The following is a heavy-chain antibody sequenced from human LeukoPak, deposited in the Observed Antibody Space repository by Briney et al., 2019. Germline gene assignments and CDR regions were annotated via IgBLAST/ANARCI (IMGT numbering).Heavy chain of an antibody. CDR1: GGSISSYY. CDR2: IYYSGST. Sequence: SETLSLTCTVSGGSISSYYWSWIRQPPGKGLEWIGYIYYSGSTNYIPSLKSRVTISVDTSKNQFSLKLSSVTAADTAVYYCARGGCSSTSCYAFYYYYYMDVWGKGTTVTVSS. CDR3: ARGGCSSTSCYAFYYYYYMDV. V-gene: IGHV4-59*01. J-gene: IGHJ6*03. D-gene: IGHD2-2*01.